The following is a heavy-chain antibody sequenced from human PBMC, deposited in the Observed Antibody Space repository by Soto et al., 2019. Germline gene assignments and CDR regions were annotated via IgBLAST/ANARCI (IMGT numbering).Heavy chain of an antibody. CDR2: ISAYNGNT. D-gene: IGHD4-17*01. CDR3: ARGGDYYRAYYYYGMDV. CDR1: GYTFTSYG. V-gene: IGHV1-18*04. Sequence: ASVKVSCKASGYTFTSYGISWVRQAPGQGLEWMGWISAYNGNTNYAQKLQGRVTMTTDTSTSTAYMELRSLRSDDTAVYYCARGGDYYRAYYYYGMDVWGQGTTVTVSS. J-gene: IGHJ6*02.